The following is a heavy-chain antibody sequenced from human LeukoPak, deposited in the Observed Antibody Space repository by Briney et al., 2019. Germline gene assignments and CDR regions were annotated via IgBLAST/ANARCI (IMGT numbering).Heavy chain of an antibody. D-gene: IGHD3-22*01. Sequence: GGSLRLSCAASGFTFSSYAMSWVRQAPGKGLEWVSAISGSGGSTYYADSVKGQFTISRDNSKNTLYLQMNSLRAEDTAVYYCAKDRTYYDSSGYDDYWGQGTLVTVSS. CDR3: AKDRTYYDSSGYDDY. CDR2: ISGSGGST. J-gene: IGHJ4*02. CDR1: GFTFSSYA. V-gene: IGHV3-23*01.